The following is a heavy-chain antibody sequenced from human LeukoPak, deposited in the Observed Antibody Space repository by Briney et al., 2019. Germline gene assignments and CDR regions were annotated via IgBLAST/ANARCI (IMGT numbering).Heavy chain of an antibody. J-gene: IGHJ4*02. Sequence: PSETLSLTCTVSGGSVSSSYYYWGWIRQPPGKGLEWIGSIYYGGSTYYNASLKSRVTISIDTSKNQFSLKLSSVTAADTAVYYCARSRITMVRGVLFFDYWGQGTLVTVSS. V-gene: IGHV4-39*07. CDR1: GGSVSSSYYY. CDR2: IYYGGST. D-gene: IGHD3-10*01. CDR3: ARSRITMVRGVLFFDY.